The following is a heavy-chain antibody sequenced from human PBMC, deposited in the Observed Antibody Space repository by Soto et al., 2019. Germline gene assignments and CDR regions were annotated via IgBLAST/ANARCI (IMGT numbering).Heavy chain of an antibody. D-gene: IGHD3-22*01. Sequence: PSETLSLTCTVSGGSISSSSYYWGWIRQPPGKGLEWIGSIYYSGSTYYNPSLKSRVTISVDTSKNQFSLKLSSVTAADTAVYYCARHFLGDSSAIDYWGQGTLVTVSS. V-gene: IGHV4-39*01. J-gene: IGHJ4*02. CDR3: ARHFLGDSSAIDY. CDR2: IYYSGST. CDR1: GGSISSSSYY.